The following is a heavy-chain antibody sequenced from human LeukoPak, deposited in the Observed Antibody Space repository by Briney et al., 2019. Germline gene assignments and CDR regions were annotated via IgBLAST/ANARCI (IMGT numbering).Heavy chain of an antibody. CDR2: ISSSSSYI. J-gene: IGHJ4*02. D-gene: IGHD5-18*01. Sequence: GGSLRLSCAASGFTFSSYSMNWVRQAPGKGLEWVSSISSSSSYIYYADSVKGRFTISRDSAKNSLYLQMNSLRAEDTAVYYCARDSRYSYGQNPDYFDYWGQGTLVTVSS. V-gene: IGHV3-21*01. CDR1: GFTFSSYS. CDR3: ARDSRYSYGQNPDYFDY.